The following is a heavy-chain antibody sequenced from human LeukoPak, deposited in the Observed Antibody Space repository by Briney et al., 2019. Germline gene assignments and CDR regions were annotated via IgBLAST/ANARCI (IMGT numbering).Heavy chain of an antibody. J-gene: IGHJ4*02. CDR1: GFTLSNYW. D-gene: IGHD1-26*01. CDR2: IERDGSGT. Sequence: GGSLRLSCAASGFTLSNYWMHWVRQAPGKGLVRVSRIERDGSGTSYADSVRGRFTISRDNAKNTLFLQMNSLRAEDTAVYYCAREHRKEGATVVYWGQGTLVTVSS. CDR3: AREHRKEGATVVY. V-gene: IGHV3-74*01.